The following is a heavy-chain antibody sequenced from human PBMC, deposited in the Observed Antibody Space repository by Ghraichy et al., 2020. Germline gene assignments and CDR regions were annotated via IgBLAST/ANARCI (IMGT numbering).Heavy chain of an antibody. CDR3: ARKGSGGWFDP. J-gene: IGHJ5*02. CDR1: GGSFSGYY. CDR2: INHSGST. D-gene: IGHD6-19*01. Sequence: SETLSLTCAVYGGSFSGYYWSWIRQPPGKGLEWIGEINHSGSTNYNPSLKSRVTISVDTSKNQFSLKLSSVTAADTAVYYCARKGSGGWFDPWGQGTLVTVSS. V-gene: IGHV4-34*01.